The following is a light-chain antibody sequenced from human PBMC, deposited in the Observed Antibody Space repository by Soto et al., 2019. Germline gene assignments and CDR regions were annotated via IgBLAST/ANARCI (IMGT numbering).Light chain of an antibody. V-gene: IGLV7-46*01. CDR3: LLSYTGRLYV. CDR2: DTD. CDR1: TGPVTNGHF. Sequence: QAVVTQESSLTVSPGGTVTLTCGSSTGPVTNGHFPYWFQQKPGQAPRPLIYDTDTKHSWTPARFSGSLLGDKAALTLSGARPEDEADYYCLLSYTGRLYVFGPGTKLTVL. J-gene: IGLJ1*01.